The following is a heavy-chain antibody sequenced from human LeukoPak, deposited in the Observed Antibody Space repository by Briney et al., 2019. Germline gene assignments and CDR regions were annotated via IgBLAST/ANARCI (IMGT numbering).Heavy chain of an antibody. Sequence: SETLSLTCTVSGGSISSSSHSWGWIRQPPGKGLEWTGTIYYTGRTYYNPSLESRLTISVDTSKNQFSLKLTSVTAADSAIYYCAQSLGSGNWIGNWFDPWGQGTLVTVSS. V-gene: IGHV4-39*01. CDR1: GGSISSSSHS. CDR3: AQSLGSGNWIGNWFDP. J-gene: IGHJ5*02. CDR2: IYYTGRT. D-gene: IGHD1-1*01.